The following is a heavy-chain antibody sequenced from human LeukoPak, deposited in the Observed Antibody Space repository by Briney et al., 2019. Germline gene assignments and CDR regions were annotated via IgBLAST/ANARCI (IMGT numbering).Heavy chain of an antibody. J-gene: IGHJ4*02. V-gene: IGHV5-51*01. D-gene: IGHD5-12*01. Sequence: WMGTIYPGDSDIRYSPSFRGQVTISADKSISTAYLQWSSLNASDTAIYHCARPRSGYDWDYWGQGSLVTVSS. CDR2: IYPGDSDI. CDR3: ARPRSGYDWDY.